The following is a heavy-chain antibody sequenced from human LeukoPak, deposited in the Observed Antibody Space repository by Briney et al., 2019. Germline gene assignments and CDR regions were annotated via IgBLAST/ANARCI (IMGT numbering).Heavy chain of an antibody. Sequence: SETLSLTCTVSGGSISSGGYYWSWIRQPPGKGLEWIGYIYHSGSTYYNPSLKSRVTISVDRSKNQFSLKLSSVTAADTAVYYCARVRFLEWLPTYYFDYWGQGTLVTVSS. V-gene: IGHV4-30-2*01. CDR3: ARVRFLEWLPTYYFDY. CDR2: IYHSGST. J-gene: IGHJ4*02. CDR1: GGSISSGGYY. D-gene: IGHD3-3*01.